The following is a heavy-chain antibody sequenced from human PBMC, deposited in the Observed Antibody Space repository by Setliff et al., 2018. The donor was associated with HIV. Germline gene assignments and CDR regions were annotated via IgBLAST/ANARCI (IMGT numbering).Heavy chain of an antibody. CDR2: ISVYSGDS. CDR1: GYTFRNQG. V-gene: IGHV1-18*01. D-gene: IGHD4-4*01. Sequence: ASVKVSCKASGYTFRNQGLSWVRQAPGQGPEWMGWISVYSGDSYSGQRFQDRVTMTADTSTNTAYMELRSLRSDDSAIYYCARDSGDDYSDYYYYGMDVWGQGTTVTVSS. CDR3: ARDSGDDYSDYYYYGMDV. J-gene: IGHJ6*02.